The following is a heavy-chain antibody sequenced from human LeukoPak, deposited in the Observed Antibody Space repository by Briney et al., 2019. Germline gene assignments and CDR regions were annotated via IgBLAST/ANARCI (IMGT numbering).Heavy chain of an antibody. CDR2: IYYSGTT. D-gene: IGHD1-26*01. J-gene: IGHJ4*02. V-gene: IGHV4-39*07. Sequence: SETLSLTCTVSGGSITNDNYYWAWIRQPPGKGLEWIGSIYYSGTTYDNPTLKSRVTISVDTSKNQFSLKLSSVTAADTAVYYCARGTSGSYYGYWGQGTLVTVSS. CDR3: ARGTSGSYYGY. CDR1: GGSITNDNYY.